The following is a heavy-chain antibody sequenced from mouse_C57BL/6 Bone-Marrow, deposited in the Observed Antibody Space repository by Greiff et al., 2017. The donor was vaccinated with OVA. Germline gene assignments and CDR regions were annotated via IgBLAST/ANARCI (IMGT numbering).Heavy chain of an antibody. CDR3: ADNYYGSSPYWYFDV. D-gene: IGHD1-1*01. V-gene: IGHV1-64*01. Sequence: QVQLQQSGAELVKPGASVKLSCKASGYTFTSYWMHWVKQRPGQGLEWIGMIHPNSGSTNYNEKFKSKATLTVDKSSSTAYMQLSSLTSEDSAVYYCADNYYGSSPYWYFDVWGTGTTVTVSS. CDR2: IHPNSGST. CDR1: GYTFTSYW. J-gene: IGHJ1*03.